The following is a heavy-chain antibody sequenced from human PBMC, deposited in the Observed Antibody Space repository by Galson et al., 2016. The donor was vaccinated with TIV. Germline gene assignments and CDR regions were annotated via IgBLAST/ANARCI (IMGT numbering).Heavy chain of an antibody. D-gene: IGHD3-22*01. J-gene: IGHJ3*02. CDR1: GYTFTEYY. V-gene: IGHV1-2*04. Sequence: SVKVSCKASGYTFTEYYIHWVRQAPGQGLEWMGWINPNSGGTMYAQKFQGWVTMTRDTSITTAYMELSRLKSDDTAIYYCARHNYYDGIYHAFDIWGQGTMVTVSS. CDR3: ARHNYYDGIYHAFDI. CDR2: INPNSGGT.